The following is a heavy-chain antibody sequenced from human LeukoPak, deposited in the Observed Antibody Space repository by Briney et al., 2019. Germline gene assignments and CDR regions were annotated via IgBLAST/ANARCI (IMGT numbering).Heavy chain of an antibody. Sequence: GGSLRPILAASGINFPEAWMSWIRQAPGKGLEWVGRIKSKTFRETRDYAAPVKGRFTMSRDDSKNTLFLQMNSLKIEDTAVYYCVTDLGSGCYGKGASDLWGQGTMVTVSS. CDR2: IKSKTFRETR. V-gene: IGHV3-15*01. CDR3: VTDLGSGCYGKGASDL. J-gene: IGHJ3*01. D-gene: IGHD6-19*01. CDR1: GINFPEAW.